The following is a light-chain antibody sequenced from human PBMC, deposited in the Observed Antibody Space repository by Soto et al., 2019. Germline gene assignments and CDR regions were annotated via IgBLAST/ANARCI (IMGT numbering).Light chain of an antibody. CDR1: QSGSSSY. CDR3: QQYGNSPPNT. J-gene: IGKJ2*01. Sequence: EIVLTQSPGTLSLSPGERATLSCRASQSGSSSYLAWYQQKPGQAPRLLIYGASSRATGIPDRFSGSGSGTDFTLTISRLEPEDFAVYFCQQYGNSPPNTFGQGTKVEIK. CDR2: GAS. V-gene: IGKV3-20*01.